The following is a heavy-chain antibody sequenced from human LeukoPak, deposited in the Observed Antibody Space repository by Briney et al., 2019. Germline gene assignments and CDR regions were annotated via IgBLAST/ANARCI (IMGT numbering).Heavy chain of an antibody. CDR3: ARDKIVGPTKFDS. Sequence: GGSLGLSCAASGFTFTNYWISLVRQAPGKGLEWVANIKQDGSEMNYVDAVKGRFTISRDNAKSSLYLQMNSLRVEDTAVYYCARDKIVGPTKFDSWGQGTLVTVSS. CDR2: IKQDGSEM. V-gene: IGHV3-7*03. CDR1: GFTFTNYW. D-gene: IGHD1-26*01. J-gene: IGHJ4*02.